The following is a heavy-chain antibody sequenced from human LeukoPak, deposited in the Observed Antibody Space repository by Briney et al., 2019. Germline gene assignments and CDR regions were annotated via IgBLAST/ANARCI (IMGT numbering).Heavy chain of an antibody. D-gene: IGHD1-26*01. CDR1: GGSITGVNL. Sequence: SGTLSLTCAVSGGSITGVNLWAWVRQPPGQGLEWVGEMYLSGTTTCNPSLRGRATISLDRCKNQVSLRLNSVTAADTALYYCAGLVGRYSNGMYYYFDYWGQGILVTVSS. V-gene: IGHV4-4*02. CDR3: AGLVGRYSNGMYYYFDY. J-gene: IGHJ4*02. CDR2: MYLSGTT.